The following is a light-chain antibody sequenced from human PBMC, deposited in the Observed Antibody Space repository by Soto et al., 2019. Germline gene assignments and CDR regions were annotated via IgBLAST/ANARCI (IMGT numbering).Light chain of an antibody. Sequence: EIVLTQSPGTLSLSPGERATLSCRASQSVSSSYLAWYQQKPGQAPRLLIYGASSRATGIPDRFSGSGSGTDFTLAISRLEPEDFAVYYSHQSGSSPATFGPGTKVDI. CDR3: HQSGSSPAT. J-gene: IGKJ1*01. V-gene: IGKV3-20*01. CDR1: QSVSSSY. CDR2: GAS.